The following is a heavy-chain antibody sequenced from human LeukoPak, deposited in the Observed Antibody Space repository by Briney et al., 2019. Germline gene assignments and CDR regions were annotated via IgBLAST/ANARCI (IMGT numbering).Heavy chain of an antibody. J-gene: IGHJ5*02. CDR1: GFTFSSYA. D-gene: IGHD3-10*01. Sequence: GGSLRLSCTASGFTFSSYAMSWVRQAPGKGLEWVSSISGSGGSTYYADSVKGRFTISRDNSKNTLYLLMNSLRAEDTAVYYCAKEFGYYGSGRWFDPWGQGTLVTVSS. CDR2: ISGSGGST. V-gene: IGHV3-23*01. CDR3: AKEFGYYGSGRWFDP.